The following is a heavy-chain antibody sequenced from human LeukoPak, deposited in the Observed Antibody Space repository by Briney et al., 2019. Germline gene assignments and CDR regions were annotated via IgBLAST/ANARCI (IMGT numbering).Heavy chain of an antibody. CDR3: ARAQSVTMIAGGWFDP. D-gene: IGHD3-22*01. V-gene: IGHV1-18*01. CDR2: ISAYNGNT. Sequence: ASVKVSCKASGYTFTSYGISWVRQAPGQGLEWMGWISAYNGNTNYAQKLQGRVTMTRDTSTSTVYMELSSLRSEDTAVYYCARAQSVTMIAGGWFDPWGQGTLVTVSS. J-gene: IGHJ5*02. CDR1: GYTFTSYG.